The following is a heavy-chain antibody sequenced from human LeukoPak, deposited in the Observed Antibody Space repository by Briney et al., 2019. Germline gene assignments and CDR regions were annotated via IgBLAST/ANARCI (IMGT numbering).Heavy chain of an antibody. D-gene: IGHD1-7*01. CDR3: TRHTGTAFDF. CDR2: IFHTGST. CDR1: GGSISSGNFH. V-gene: IGHV4-30-2*01. J-gene: IGHJ4*02. Sequence: SETLSLTCSVSGGSISSGNFHWSWIRQPPGKGLEWIGYIFHTGSTYYNPSLKSRVTISVDRSKTQFSLKLSSVTAADTAMYYCTRHTGTAFDFWGQGSLVTVSS.